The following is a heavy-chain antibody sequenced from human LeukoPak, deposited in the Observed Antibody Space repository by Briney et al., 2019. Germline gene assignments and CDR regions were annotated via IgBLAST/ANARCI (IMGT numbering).Heavy chain of an antibody. D-gene: IGHD1-26*01. CDR2: ISSSSTAI. J-gene: IGHJ1*01. V-gene: IGHV3-48*01. CDR1: VFTFSSDS. Sequence: GGSLRLSCAASVFTFSSDSMNWVRQAPGKGLEWVSYISSSSTAIYYAESVKGRFTISRDNAKNSLFLQMNSRRAEDTAVYYCAKDHGGSYFPEYFQHWGQGTLVTVSS. CDR3: AKDHGGSYFPEYFQH.